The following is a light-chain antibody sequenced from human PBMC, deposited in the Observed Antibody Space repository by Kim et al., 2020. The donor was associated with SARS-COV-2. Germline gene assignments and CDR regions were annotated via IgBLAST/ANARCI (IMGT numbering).Light chain of an antibody. CDR2: AVS. Sequence: AAVGDKDTITCRASQSIDTYLNWYQQKPGHAPKLLISAVSSLQSGVPSRFSGGGSGTDFTLTITSLQPEDFAIYYCQQSYSNPWTFGQGTKVDIK. V-gene: IGKV1-39*01. CDR1: QSIDTY. J-gene: IGKJ1*01. CDR3: QQSYSNPWT.